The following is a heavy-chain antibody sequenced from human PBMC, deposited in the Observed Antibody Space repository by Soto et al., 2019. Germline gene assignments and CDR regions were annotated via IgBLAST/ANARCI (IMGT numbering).Heavy chain of an antibody. CDR1: GYTFTSYY. Sequence: ASVKVSCKASGYTFTSYYMHWVRQAPGQGLEWMGIINPSGGSTSYAQKFQGRVTMTRDTSTSTVYMELSSLRSEDTAVYYCARERRWDIVVVVAAETQSVHWGQGTLVTVSS. J-gene: IGHJ4*02. D-gene: IGHD2-15*01. V-gene: IGHV1-46*03. CDR2: INPSGGST. CDR3: ARERRWDIVVVVAAETQSVH.